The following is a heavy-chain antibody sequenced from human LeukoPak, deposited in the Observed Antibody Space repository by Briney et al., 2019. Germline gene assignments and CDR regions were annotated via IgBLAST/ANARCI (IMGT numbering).Heavy chain of an antibody. CDR3: ARGVVYPTWSGPHWSDY. J-gene: IGHJ4*02. CDR2: IKQDASRE. CDR1: GFTFSSYW. Sequence: PGGSLRLSCAASGFTFSSYWMSWVRQAPGKGPEWVAHIKQDASREDHVDSVKGRFTISRDNAKNSLYLQMNSLRAEDTAVYYCARGVVYPTWSGPHWSDYWGQGTLVTVSS. D-gene: IGHD3-3*01. V-gene: IGHV3-7*01.